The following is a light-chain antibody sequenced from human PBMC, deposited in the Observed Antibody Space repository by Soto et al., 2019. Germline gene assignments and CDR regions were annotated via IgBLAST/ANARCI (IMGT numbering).Light chain of an antibody. CDR3: QQYDTSST. J-gene: IGKJ1*01. CDR2: GAS. CDR1: PSVTNF. Sequence: PGERATLSCRASPSVTNFLAWYQQKPGQAPRLLIYGASIRATGIPDRFSGSGSRTYFALTISRLEPEDFAVYYYQQYDTSSTFGQGTKVDIK. V-gene: IGKV3-20*01.